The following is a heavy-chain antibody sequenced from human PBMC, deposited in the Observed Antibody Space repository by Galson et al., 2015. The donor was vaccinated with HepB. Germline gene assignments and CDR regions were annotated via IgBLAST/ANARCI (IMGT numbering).Heavy chain of an antibody. CDR2: ISGSGGST. J-gene: IGHJ4*02. Sequence: SLRLSCAASGFTFSSYAMSWVRQAPGKGLEWVSAISGSGGSTYYADSVKGQFTISRDNSKNTLYLQMNSLRAEDTAVYYCAKEGDYYDSSGYYFLDGYYFDYWGQGTLVTVSS. CDR3: AKEGDYYDSSGYYFLDGYYFDY. D-gene: IGHD3-22*01. CDR1: GFTFSSYA. V-gene: IGHV3-23*01.